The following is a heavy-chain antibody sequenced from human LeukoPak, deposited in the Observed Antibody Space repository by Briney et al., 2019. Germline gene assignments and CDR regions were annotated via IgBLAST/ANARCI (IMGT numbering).Heavy chain of an antibody. D-gene: IGHD3-16*01. V-gene: IGHV3-23*01. Sequence: GGSLRLSCAASGFTFSSYATSWVRQAPGKGLEWVSAISGSGGSTYYAGSVKGRFTISRDNSKNTLYLQMNSLRAEDTAVYYCANNGGYFDYWGQGTLVTVSS. CDR2: ISGSGGST. CDR1: GFTFSSYA. CDR3: ANNGGYFDY. J-gene: IGHJ4*02.